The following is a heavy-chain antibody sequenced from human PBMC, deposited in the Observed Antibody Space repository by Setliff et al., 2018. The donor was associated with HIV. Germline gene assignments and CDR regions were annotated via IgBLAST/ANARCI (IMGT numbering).Heavy chain of an antibody. CDR2: INPSGGST. V-gene: IGHV1-46*01. Sequence: ASVKVSCKASGYTFTSYGISWVRQAPGQGLEWMGIINPSGGSTSYAQKFQGRVTMTRDTSTSTAYMELRSLRSDDTAVYYCARDLITMVRGVSYYYYYGMDVWGQGTTVTVSS. CDR1: GYTFTSYG. CDR3: ARDLITMVRGVSYYYYYGMDV. J-gene: IGHJ6*02. D-gene: IGHD3-10*01.